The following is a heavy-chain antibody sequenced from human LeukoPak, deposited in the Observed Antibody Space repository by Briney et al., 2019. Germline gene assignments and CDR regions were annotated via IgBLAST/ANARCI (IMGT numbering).Heavy chain of an antibody. Sequence: GGSLRLSCAASGFTFSSYSMNWVRQAPGKGLEWVSSISSSSSYIYYAGSVKGRFTIPRDNSKNTLYLQMNSLRAEDTAVYYCAREKYCSSTSCYGGMDVWGQGTTVTVSS. CDR1: GFTFSSYS. J-gene: IGHJ6*02. CDR3: AREKYCSSTSCYGGMDV. V-gene: IGHV3-21*01. D-gene: IGHD2-2*01. CDR2: ISSSSSYI.